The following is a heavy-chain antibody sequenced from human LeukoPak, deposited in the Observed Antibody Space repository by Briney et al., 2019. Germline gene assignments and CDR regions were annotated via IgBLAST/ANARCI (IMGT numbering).Heavy chain of an antibody. CDR2: INPNSGGT. Sequence: GASVKVSCKASGYTFTGYYMHWVRQAPGQGLEWMGWINPNSGGTNYAQKFQGRVTMTRDTSISTAYMELSRLRSYDTAVYYCARDLLYYYDSSGYGAPIWDYWGQGTLVTVSS. CDR1: GYTFTGYY. D-gene: IGHD3-22*01. V-gene: IGHV1-2*02. J-gene: IGHJ4*02. CDR3: ARDLLYYYDSSGYGAPIWDY.